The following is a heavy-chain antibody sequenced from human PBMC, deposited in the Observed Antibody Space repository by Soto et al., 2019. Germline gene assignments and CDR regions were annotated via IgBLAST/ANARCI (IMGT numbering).Heavy chain of an antibody. CDR2: IYYSGST. Sequence: PSATLSLTCTVSGGSVSSGSYYWSWIRQPPGKGLEWIGYIYYSGSTNYNPSLKSRVTISVDTSKNQFSLKLSSVTAADTAVYYCARGYCSGGSCSIYYYGMDVWGQGTTVTVSS. J-gene: IGHJ6*02. V-gene: IGHV4-61*01. CDR3: ARGYCSGGSCSIYYYGMDV. CDR1: GGSVSSGSYY. D-gene: IGHD2-15*01.